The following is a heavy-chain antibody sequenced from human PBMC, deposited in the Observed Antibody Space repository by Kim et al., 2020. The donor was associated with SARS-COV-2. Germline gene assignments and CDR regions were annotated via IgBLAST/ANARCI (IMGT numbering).Heavy chain of an antibody. CDR2: IYHSGST. J-gene: IGHJ3*02. CDR3: ARYSRRGTKKDYGDSTDAFDI. D-gene: IGHD4-17*01. CDR1: GYSISSGYY. V-gene: IGHV4-38-2*02. Sequence: SETLSLTCTVSGYSISSGYYWGWIRQPPGKGLEWIGSIYHSGSTYYNPSLKSRVTISVDTSKNQFSLKLSSVTAADTAVYYCARYSRRGTKKDYGDSTDAFDIWGQGTMVTVSS.